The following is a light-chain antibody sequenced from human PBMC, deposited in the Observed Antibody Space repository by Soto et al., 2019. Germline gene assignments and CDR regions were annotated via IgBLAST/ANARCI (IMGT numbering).Light chain of an antibody. CDR2: EGS. V-gene: IGLV2-23*01. CDR3: QSYDSGLGGLI. CDR1: VGSYNL. Sequence: QSALTQPASVSGSPGQSITISCVGSYNLVSWYLQHPGKAPNLMIYEGSKRPSGVSDRFSGSQSGNTASLTISGLQAEDEADYYCQSYDSGLGGLIFGAGTKLTVL. J-gene: IGLJ2*01.